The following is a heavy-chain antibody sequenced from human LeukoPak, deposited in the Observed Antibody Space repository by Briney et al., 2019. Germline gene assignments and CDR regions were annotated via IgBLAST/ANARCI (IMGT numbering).Heavy chain of an antibody. CDR1: GFTFNTYS. CDR3: AKGPFSGTYNDAFDV. Sequence: GGSLRLSCAASGFTFNTYSMGWVRQAPGKGLEWVSAISSTGDYTYYADSVKGRFTLSRDNSKNTLCLHMNSLRAEDTAVYYCAKGPFSGTYNDAFDVWGQGTMVTVSS. D-gene: IGHD1-26*01. CDR2: ISSTGDYT. V-gene: IGHV3-23*01. J-gene: IGHJ3*01.